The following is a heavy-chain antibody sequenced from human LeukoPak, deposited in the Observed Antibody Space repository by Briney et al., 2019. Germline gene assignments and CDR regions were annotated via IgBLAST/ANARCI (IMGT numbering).Heavy chain of an antibody. CDR3: ARDRGYCSSTSCPLIDY. J-gene: IGHJ4*02. V-gene: IGHV1-69*04. D-gene: IGHD2-2*01. Sequence: RGASVKVSCMASGGTFSSYAISWVRQAPGQGLEWMGRIIPILGIANYAQKFQGRVTITADKSTSTAYMELSSLRSEDTAVYYCARDRGYCSSTSCPLIDYWGQGTLVTVSS. CDR1: GGTFSSYA. CDR2: IIPILGIA.